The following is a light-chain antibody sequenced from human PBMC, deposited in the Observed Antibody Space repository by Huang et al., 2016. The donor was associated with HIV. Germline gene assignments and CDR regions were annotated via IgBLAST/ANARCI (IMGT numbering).Light chain of an antibody. CDR1: QNINTY. J-gene: IGKJ4*01. CDR3: QQRTSWPLT. Sequence: EIVLTQSPVTLSMSPGQRATLSCRASQNINTYLAWYQQKPGQAPRLLIYDASNRATGIPAMFSGGGSGTDFTLTISSLEPEDFVVYFCQQRTSWPLTFGGGT. V-gene: IGKV3-11*01. CDR2: DAS.